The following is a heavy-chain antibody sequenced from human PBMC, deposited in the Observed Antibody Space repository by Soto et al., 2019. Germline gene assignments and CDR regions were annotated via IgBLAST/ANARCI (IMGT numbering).Heavy chain of an antibody. J-gene: IGHJ6*02. CDR3: ARPSHLHCISTSCYEYYYYGMDV. CDR2: ISVYNGNT. V-gene: IGHV1-18*01. Sequence: QVQLVQSGAEVKKPGASVKVSCKASGYTFTSYRISWVRQAPGQGLEWLGWISVYNGNTNYAQKLQGRVTMTTDTPTSTAYMELRSLRSDDTAVYYCARPSHLHCISTSCYEYYYYGMDVWGQGTTVTVSS. D-gene: IGHD2-2*01. CDR1: GYTFTSYR.